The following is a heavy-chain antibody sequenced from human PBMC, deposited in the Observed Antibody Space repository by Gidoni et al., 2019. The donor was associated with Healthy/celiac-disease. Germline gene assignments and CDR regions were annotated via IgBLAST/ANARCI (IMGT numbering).Heavy chain of an antibody. CDR2: INHRGST. D-gene: IGHD3-9*01. CDR1: VVSFSGYY. V-gene: IGHV4-34*01. Sequence: QVQLQQWGAGLLKPSETLSRTCALYVVSFSGYYWSWIRQPPGKGLEWIGEINHRGSTNYNPSLKSRVTIAVDPSKNQFSLKLSSVTAADTAVYYCARGSSLTANDFDYWGQGTLVTVSS. J-gene: IGHJ4*02. CDR3: ARGSSLTANDFDY.